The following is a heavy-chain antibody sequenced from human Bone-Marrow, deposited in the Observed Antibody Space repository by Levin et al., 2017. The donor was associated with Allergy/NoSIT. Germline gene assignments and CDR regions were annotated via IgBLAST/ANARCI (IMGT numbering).Heavy chain of an antibody. D-gene: IGHD3-10*01. J-gene: IGHJ5*02. V-gene: IGHV3-23*01. CDR1: GYSFSNYG. CDR3: AKDKTMVRGVPGS. Sequence: AGESLKISCAASGYSFSNYGMSWVRQAPGKGLEWVAGISSTGTITYYADSVKGRFTISRDNSKDTLFLQMNSLRAEDTAVYHCAKDKTMVRGVPGSWGQGTLVTVSS. CDR2: ISSTGTIT.